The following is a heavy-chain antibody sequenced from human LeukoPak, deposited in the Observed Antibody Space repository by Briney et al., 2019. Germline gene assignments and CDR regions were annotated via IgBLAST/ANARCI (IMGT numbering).Heavy chain of an antibody. CDR2: ISAYNGNT. D-gene: IGHD3-10*01. Sequence: GASVKVSCKASGYTFTSYGISWVRQAPGQGLEWMGWISAYNGNTNYAQKLQGRVTMTADTSTSTAYMELRRLRSDDTAVYYCARDSGERGSGSYLIAYWGQGTLVTVSS. J-gene: IGHJ4*02. CDR1: GYTFTSYG. CDR3: ARDSGERGSGSYLIAY. V-gene: IGHV1-18*01.